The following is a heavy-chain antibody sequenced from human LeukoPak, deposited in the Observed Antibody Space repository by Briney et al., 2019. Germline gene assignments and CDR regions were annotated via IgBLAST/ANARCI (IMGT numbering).Heavy chain of an antibody. CDR2: INPNSGGT. CDR1: GYTFTGYH. J-gene: IGHJ4*02. Sequence: ASVKVSCKASGYTFTGYHMHWVRQAPGQGLEWMGRINPNSGGTNYAQKFQGRVTMTRNTSISTAYMELSSLRSEDTAVYYCARGSLTYYYDSSGYTYYFDYWGQGTLVTVSS. V-gene: IGHV1-2*06. CDR3: ARGSLTYYYDSSGYTYYFDY. D-gene: IGHD3-22*01.